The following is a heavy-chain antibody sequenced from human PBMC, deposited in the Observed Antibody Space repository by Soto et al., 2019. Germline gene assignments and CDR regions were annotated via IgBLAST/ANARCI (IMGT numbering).Heavy chain of an antibody. CDR1: GFSFSAYS. CDR3: AKDGGNPGYDFWSGYYGPHYYYYGMDV. V-gene: IGHV3-23*03. D-gene: IGHD3-3*01. J-gene: IGHJ6*02. CDR2: IYLSGSNK. Sequence: GGSLRLSCAASGFSFSAYSMNWVRQAPGRGLEWVSFIYLSGSNKYYADSVKGRFTISRDNSKDTLYLQMNSLRAEDTAVYYCAKDGGNPGYDFWSGYYGPHYYYYGMDVWGQGTTVTVSS.